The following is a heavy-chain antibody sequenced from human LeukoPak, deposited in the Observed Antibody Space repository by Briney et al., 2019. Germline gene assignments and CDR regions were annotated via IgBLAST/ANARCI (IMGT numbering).Heavy chain of an antibody. CDR1: GYTFTTYN. CDR3: ARERGGYSYGHIDY. V-gene: IGHV1-18*01. CDR2: ISAYNGNT. J-gene: IGHJ4*02. Sequence: ASVKVSCKASGYTFTTYNINWVRQAPGQGLEWMGWISAYNGNTNYAQKLQGRVTMTTDTSTSTAYMELRSLRSDDTAVYYCARERGGYSYGHIDYWGQGTLVTVSS. D-gene: IGHD5-18*01.